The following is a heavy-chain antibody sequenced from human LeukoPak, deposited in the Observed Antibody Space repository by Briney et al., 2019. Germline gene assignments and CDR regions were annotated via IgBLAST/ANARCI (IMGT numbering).Heavy chain of an antibody. D-gene: IGHD2-21*02. CDR3: ARPLLLAGAFDL. J-gene: IGHJ3*01. CDR2: INPNTGGT. CDR1: GYSFTGYY. Sequence: GASVKVSCKTSGYSFTGYYIHWARQAPGQGLEWVGYINPNTGGTKYAQKFQDRITMTRDTSITTVYVELSGLKSDDTAIYYCARPLLLAGAFDLWGQGTLVAVSS. V-gene: IGHV1-2*02.